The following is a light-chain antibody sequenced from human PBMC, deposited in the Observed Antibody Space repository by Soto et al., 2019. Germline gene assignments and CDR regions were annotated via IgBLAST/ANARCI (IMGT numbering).Light chain of an antibody. V-gene: IGKV1-13*02. CDR1: QGIRKD. J-gene: IGKJ2*01. CDR2: DAS. CDR3: QQYNSYPYT. Sequence: AIQMTQSPSSLSASVGDRVTITCRASQGIRKDLGWYQQKPGKAPKLLIYDASSLESGVPSRFSGSGSGTEFTLTISSLQPDDFATYYCQQYNSYPYTFGQGTKLEIK.